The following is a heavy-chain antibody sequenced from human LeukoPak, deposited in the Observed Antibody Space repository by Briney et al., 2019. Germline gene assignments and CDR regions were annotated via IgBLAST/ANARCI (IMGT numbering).Heavy chain of an antibody. CDR2: ISYDGSNK. V-gene: IGHV3-30*18. CDR1: GFTFSGYG. J-gene: IGHJ4*02. Sequence: GGSLRLSCAASGFTFSGYGMHWVRQAPGKGLEWVAVISYDGSNKYYADSVKGRFTISRDNSKNTLYLQMNSLRAEDTAVYYCAKEGSSSSLFDYWGQGTLVTVSS. CDR3: AKEGSSSSLFDY. D-gene: IGHD6-6*01.